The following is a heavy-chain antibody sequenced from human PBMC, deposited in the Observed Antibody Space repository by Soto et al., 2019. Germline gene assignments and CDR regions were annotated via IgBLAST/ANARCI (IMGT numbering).Heavy chain of an antibody. CDR3: ARAQTIFGIITVFDY. CDR2: IYYSGST. Sequence: PSETLSLTCTVSGGSINSGGYYWSWIRQHPEKGLEWIGYIYYSGSTYYNPSLKSRVTISIDTSKNQFSLKLSSVTAADTAVYYCARAQTIFGIITVFDYWGQGTLVTVSS. J-gene: IGHJ4*02. CDR1: GGSINSGGYY. D-gene: IGHD3-3*01. V-gene: IGHV4-31*03.